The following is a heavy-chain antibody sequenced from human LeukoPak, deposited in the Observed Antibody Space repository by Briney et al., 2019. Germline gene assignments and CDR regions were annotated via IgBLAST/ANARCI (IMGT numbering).Heavy chain of an antibody. CDR1: GLTFDDYA. CDR2: IRGDGGST. Sequence: PGGSLRLSCAASGLTFDDYAIHWVRQAPGKGLEWVSLIRGDGGSTYYADSVRGRFTISRDNSKDSLYLQMNRLRTEDTALYFCAKDIEYCSTTSCSLFDDAFDIWGQGTMVTVSS. CDR3: AKDIEYCSTTSCSLFDDAFDI. D-gene: IGHD2-2*01. J-gene: IGHJ3*02. V-gene: IGHV3-43*02.